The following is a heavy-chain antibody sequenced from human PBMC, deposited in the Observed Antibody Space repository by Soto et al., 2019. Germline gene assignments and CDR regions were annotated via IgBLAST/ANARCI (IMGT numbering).Heavy chain of an antibody. CDR1: GESINNCY. CDR3: ARGKTYYYQCTDV. J-gene: IGHJ6*02. Sequence: SETLSLTCTVSGESINNCYWTWFRQPPGKGLEWIGYIYDSGSTSYNPSLKSRLTISVDKSKNQFSLKLKSVTAADTAVYYGARGKTYYYQCTDVRGQGTTATV. CDR2: IYDSGST. V-gene: IGHV4-59*01.